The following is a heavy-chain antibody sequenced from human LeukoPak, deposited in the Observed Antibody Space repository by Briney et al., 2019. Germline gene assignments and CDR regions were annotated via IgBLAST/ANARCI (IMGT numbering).Heavy chain of an antibody. CDR3: ARHAVNSGWYDQFDP. CDR2: IYYSGST. D-gene: IGHD6-19*01. Sequence: SETLSLTCTVSGGSISRSSYYWGWIRQPPGKGLEWIGSIYYSGSTYYNPSLKSRVTISVDTSKNQFSLKLSSLTAADMAVYYCARHAVNSGWYDQFDPWGQGTLVTVSS. J-gene: IGHJ5*02. CDR1: GGSISRSSYY. V-gene: IGHV4-39*01.